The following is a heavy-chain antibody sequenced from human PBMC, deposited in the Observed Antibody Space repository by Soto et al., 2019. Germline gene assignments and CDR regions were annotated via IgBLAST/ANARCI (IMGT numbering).Heavy chain of an antibody. CDR2: ISASGSLT. Sequence: EVQVLESGGGLVQPGGSLRLSCAASGLTFGAYPMSWVRQPPGEGLQWVSSISASGSLTYYADSVKGRFTVSRDNSKNTLYLQLNSLSAEDTALYFCAKDLKRRDSLAVIPATPLDYWGQGTLVTVSS. D-gene: IGHD2-15*01. CDR1: GLTFGAYP. V-gene: IGHV3-23*01. CDR3: AKDLKRRDSLAVIPATPLDY. J-gene: IGHJ4*02.